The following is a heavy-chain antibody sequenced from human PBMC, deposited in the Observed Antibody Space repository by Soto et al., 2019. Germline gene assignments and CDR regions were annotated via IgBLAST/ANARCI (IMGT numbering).Heavy chain of an antibody. J-gene: IGHJ4*02. D-gene: IGHD3-16*02. CDR3: ARANRPFWGRYRDAGPCDY. Sequence: VQLVESGGGVVQPGRSLRLSCAASGFTFSSYGMHWVRQAPGKGLVWAAVISYEVSNKYYADSVKGRFTISRDNSKNTLFLQMNSLRAEYTAVYYGARANRPFWGRYRDAGPCDYGGQGTLVTVSS. CDR1: GFTFSSYG. V-gene: IGHV3-30*03. CDR2: ISYEVSNK.